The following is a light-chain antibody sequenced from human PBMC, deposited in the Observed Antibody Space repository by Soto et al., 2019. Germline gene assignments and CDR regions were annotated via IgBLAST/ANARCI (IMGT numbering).Light chain of an antibody. Sequence: EIVLTHSPGTLSLSPGERATLSCRASQSVSSSYLAWYQQKPGQAPRLLIYDTSSRATGIPDRFSGSGSGTDFTLAISRLEPEDFAVYYCQQYSTSPISFGRGTRLEIK. J-gene: IGKJ5*01. V-gene: IGKV3-20*01. CDR3: QQYSTSPIS. CDR1: QSVSSSY. CDR2: DTS.